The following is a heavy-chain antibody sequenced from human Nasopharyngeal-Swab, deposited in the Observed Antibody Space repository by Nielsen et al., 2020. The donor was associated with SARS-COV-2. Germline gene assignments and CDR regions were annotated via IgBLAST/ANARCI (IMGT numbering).Heavy chain of an antibody. D-gene: IGHD6-13*01. Sequence: WIRQPPGKGLEWMGIIYPGDSDTRYSPSFQGQVTISADKSISTAYLQWSSLKASDTAMYYCARLFPVDLGIAAAGSRFDYWGQGTLVTVSS. CDR2: IYPGDSDT. V-gene: IGHV5-51*01. CDR3: ARLFPVDLGIAAAGSRFDY. J-gene: IGHJ4*02.